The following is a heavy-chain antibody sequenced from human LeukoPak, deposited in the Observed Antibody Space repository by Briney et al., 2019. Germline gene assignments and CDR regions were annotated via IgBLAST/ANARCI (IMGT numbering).Heavy chain of an antibody. V-gene: IGHV4-38-2*02. CDR1: GYSISSGYY. CDR2: IYHSGST. Sequence: SETLSLTCTVSGYSISSGYYWGWIRPPPGKGLEGIGSIYHSGSTYYNPSLKSRVTISADTSKNQFSLKLSSVTAADTAVYYCARLRCSSTSCYYYYYYYMDVWGKGTTVTVSS. CDR3: ARLRCSSTSCYYYYYYYMDV. J-gene: IGHJ6*03. D-gene: IGHD2-2*01.